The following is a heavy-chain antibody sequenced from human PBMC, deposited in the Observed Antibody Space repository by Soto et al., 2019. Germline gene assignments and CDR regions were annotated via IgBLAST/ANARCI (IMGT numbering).Heavy chain of an antibody. CDR2: IDPSDSYT. J-gene: IGHJ6*02. D-gene: IGHD2-2*01. V-gene: IGHV5-10-1*01. CDR1: GYSFTSFW. CDR3: ASSPRGYCSSTSCRELGNYYGMDV. Sequence: PGESLKISCKGSGYSFTSFWISWVRQMPGKGLEWMGRIDPSDSYTNYSPSFQGHVTISADKSISTAYLQWSRLKASDTAMYYCASSPRGYCSSTSCRELGNYYGMDVWGQGTTVTV.